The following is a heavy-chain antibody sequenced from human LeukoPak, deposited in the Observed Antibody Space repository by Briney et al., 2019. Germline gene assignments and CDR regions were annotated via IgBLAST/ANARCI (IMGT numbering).Heavy chain of an antibody. V-gene: IGHV3-21*01. CDR2: ISSGSSYI. D-gene: IGHD6-13*01. J-gene: IGHJ4*02. CDR3: ARDPTVAEAW. Sequence: NPGGSLRLSCAASGFTLSSYNMNWVRQAPGKGLEWVSSISSGSSYIYYADSVKGRFTISRDNARNSLYLQMNSLRAEDTAVYYCARDPTVAEAWWGQGTLVTVSS. CDR1: GFTLSSYN.